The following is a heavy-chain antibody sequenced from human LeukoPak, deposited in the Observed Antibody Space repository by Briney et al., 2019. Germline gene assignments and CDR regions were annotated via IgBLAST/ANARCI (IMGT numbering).Heavy chain of an antibody. CDR2: IIPIFGTA. D-gene: IGHD3-22*01. J-gene: IGHJ4*02. Sequence: GASVKVSCKASGGTFSSYAISWVRQAPGQGLEWMGGIIPIFGTANYAQKFQGRVTITADESTSTAYMELSSLRSEDTAVYYCARRRDSSGYYLAPDYWSQGTLVTVSS. V-gene: IGHV1-69*13. CDR3: ARRRDSSGYYLAPDY. CDR1: GGTFSSYA.